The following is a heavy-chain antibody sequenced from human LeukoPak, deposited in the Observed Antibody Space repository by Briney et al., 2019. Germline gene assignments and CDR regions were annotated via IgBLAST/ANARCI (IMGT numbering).Heavy chain of an antibody. V-gene: IGHV1-8*01. CDR2: MNPNSGNT. CDR3: ARGGAGTISRGGSFAY. CDR1: GYTFTSYD. D-gene: IGHD3-16*01. Sequence: ASVKVSCKASGYTFTSYDINWMRQATGQGLEWMGWMNPNSGNTGYAQKFQGRVTMTRDTSISTAYMELSRLRSDDTAVYYCARGGAGTISRGGSFAYCGPGTLVTVSS. J-gene: IGHJ4*02.